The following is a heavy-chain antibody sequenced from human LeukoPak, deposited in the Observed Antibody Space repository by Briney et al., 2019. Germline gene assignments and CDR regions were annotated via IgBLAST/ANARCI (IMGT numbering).Heavy chain of an antibody. CDR1: GFTFSSYA. J-gene: IGHJ6*03. V-gene: IGHV3-23*01. CDR2: ISSSGGTT. Sequence: GGSLRLSCAASGFTFSSYAMNWVRQAPGKGLEWVSVISSSGGTTYYSDSVKGRFIISRDNSKNTLYLQMNSLRAEDTAVYYCARIRDFGASYHYFYMDVWGKGTTVTVSS. D-gene: IGHD4-17*01. CDR3: ARIRDFGASYHYFYMDV.